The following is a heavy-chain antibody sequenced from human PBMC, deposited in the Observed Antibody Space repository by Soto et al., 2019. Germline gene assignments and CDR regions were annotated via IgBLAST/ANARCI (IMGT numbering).Heavy chain of an antibody. CDR1: GFTFTRYS. V-gene: IGHV3-21*06. CDR2: ISITTNYI. Sequence: GGSLRLSCAASGFTFTRYSMNWVRQAPGKGLEWVSSISITTNYIYYGDSMKGRFTISRDNAKNSLYLEMNSLRAEDTAVYYCARESEDLTSNFDYWGQGTLVTVSS. CDR3: ARESEDLTSNFDY. J-gene: IGHJ4*02.